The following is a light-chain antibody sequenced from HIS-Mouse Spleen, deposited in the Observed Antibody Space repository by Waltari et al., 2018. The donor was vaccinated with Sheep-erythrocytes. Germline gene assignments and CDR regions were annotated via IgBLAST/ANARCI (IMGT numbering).Light chain of an antibody. CDR3: QQYNSSLT. J-gene: IGKJ3*01. Sequence: DIQMTQSPSTLSASVGDRVTITCRASQSSSSRLAWYQQQPEKAPKLLIYKASSLESGVPSRFSGSGSGTEFTLTISSLQPDDFATYYCQQYNSSLTFGPGTKVDIK. V-gene: IGKV1-5*03. CDR2: KAS. CDR1: QSSSSR.